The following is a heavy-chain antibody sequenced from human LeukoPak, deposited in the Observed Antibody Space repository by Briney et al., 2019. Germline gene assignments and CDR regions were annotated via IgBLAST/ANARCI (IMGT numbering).Heavy chain of an antibody. CDR3: ARAPYYGDYGATGWFDP. V-gene: IGHV4-4*07. D-gene: IGHD4-17*01. J-gene: IGHJ5*02. CDR1: GGSISSYY. Sequence: SETLSLTCTVSGGSISSYYWSWIRQPAGKGLEWIGRIYTSGSTNYNPSLKSRVTMSVDTSKNQFSLKLGSVTAADTAVYYCARAPYYGDYGATGWFDPWGQGTLVTVSS. CDR2: IYTSGST.